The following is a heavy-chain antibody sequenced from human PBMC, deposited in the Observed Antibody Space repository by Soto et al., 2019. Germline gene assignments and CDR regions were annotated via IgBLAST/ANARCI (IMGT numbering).Heavy chain of an antibody. Sequence: DVQLLESGGHLVQPGGSLRLSCAASGFTFSSYAMSWVRQAPGKGLEWVSSVSAGGDMTYYSDSVKGRFTISRDNSNNALFLQMSSLRIEDTALYYCARGDRGGSGSPASYYYSGLDVWGQGTTVTV. CDR3: ARGDRGGSGSPASYYYSGLDV. CDR1: GFTFSSYA. J-gene: IGHJ6*02. V-gene: IGHV3-23*01. CDR2: VSAGGDMT. D-gene: IGHD3-10*01.